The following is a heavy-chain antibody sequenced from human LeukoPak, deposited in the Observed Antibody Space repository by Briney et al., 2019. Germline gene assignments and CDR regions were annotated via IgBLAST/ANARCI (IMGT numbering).Heavy chain of an antibody. CDR1: GGSFSGYY. CDR2: INHSGST. CDR3: ARRGMLRRH. J-gene: IGHJ4*02. Sequence: SETLSLTCAVYGGSFSGYYWSWIRQPPGKGLEWIGEINHSGSTNYNPSLKSRVTISVDTSKNQLSLKLSSVTAADTAVYYCARRGMLRRHRGQGTLVTVSS. V-gene: IGHV4-34*01. D-gene: IGHD3-10*01.